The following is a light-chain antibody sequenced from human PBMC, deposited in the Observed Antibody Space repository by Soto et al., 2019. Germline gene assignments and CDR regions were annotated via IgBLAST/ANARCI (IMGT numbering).Light chain of an antibody. V-gene: IGKV3-20*01. J-gene: IGKJ5*01. CDR1: QSVINNY. CDR3: QQSGSSPIT. Sequence: EIVLTQSPGTLSLSPGERATLSCRASQSVINNYLAWYQQKPGQAPRLLIYGASTRATGIPDRFSGSGSGTDFTLTISRLEPEDFAVYYCQQSGSSPITFGQGTRLEIK. CDR2: GAS.